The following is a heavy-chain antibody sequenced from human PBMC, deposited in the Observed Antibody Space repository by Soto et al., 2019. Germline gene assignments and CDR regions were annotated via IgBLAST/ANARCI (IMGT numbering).Heavy chain of an antibody. D-gene: IGHD1-26*01. V-gene: IGHV5-51*01. J-gene: IGHJ5*02. CDR3: ATRSFFSPDFGP. CDR2: IYPGNTRT. Sequence: GVPLKTLRKALWLNLTNHWHGRVRPMPRKGPGCRGVIYPGNTRTRYNPSFQGQVTISADKSITSPYLQWASLKASDIAMYYCATRSFFSPDFGPWGPGTLVTVSS. CDR1: WLNLTNHW.